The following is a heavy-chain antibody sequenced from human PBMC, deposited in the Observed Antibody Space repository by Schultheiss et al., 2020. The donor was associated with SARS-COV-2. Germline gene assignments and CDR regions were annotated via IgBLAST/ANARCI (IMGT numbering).Heavy chain of an antibody. D-gene: IGHD2-15*01. V-gene: IGHV2-5*01. CDR1: GFSLSTSGVG. J-gene: IGHJ4*02. Sequence: SGPTLVKPTQTLTLTCTFSGFSLSTSGVGVGWIRQPPGKALEWLALIYWNDDKRYSPSLKSRLTITKDTSKNQVVLTMTNMDPVDTATYYCAHISFGYCSGGSCCNTWDYWGQGTLVTVSS. CDR2: IYWNDDK. CDR3: AHISFGYCSGGSCCNTWDY.